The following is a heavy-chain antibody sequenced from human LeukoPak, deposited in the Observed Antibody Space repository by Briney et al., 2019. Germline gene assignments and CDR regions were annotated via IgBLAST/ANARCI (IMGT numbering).Heavy chain of an antibody. CDR3: ARRYSDSSGYPTFYYYYYMDV. J-gene: IGHJ6*03. D-gene: IGHD3-22*01. Sequence: GGSLRLSCAASGFTFSSYVMHWVRQAPGKGLEWVAIISYDGSNEYYADSVKGRFTISRDNSKNTLYLQMNSLRAEDTAVYYCARRYSDSSGYPTFYYYYYMDVWGKGTTVTVSS. V-gene: IGHV3-30*04. CDR1: GFTFSSYV. CDR2: ISYDGSNE.